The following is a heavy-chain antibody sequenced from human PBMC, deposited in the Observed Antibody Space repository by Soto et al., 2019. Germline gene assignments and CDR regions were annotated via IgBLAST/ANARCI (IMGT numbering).Heavy chain of an antibody. D-gene: IGHD2-2*01. CDR1: GGTFSNYA. CDR2: IIPIFGTA. V-gene: IGHV1-69*12. Sequence: QVQLVQSGAEVKKPGSSVKVSCKASGGTFSNYAISWVRQAPGQGPEWMGRIIPIFGTANYAQKFQGRVTITADESTTTAYMELSSLRSEDTAVYYCAQTLGSAVSGPGRFDLWGRGTLVTVSS. J-gene: IGHJ2*01. CDR3: AQTLGSAVSGPGRFDL.